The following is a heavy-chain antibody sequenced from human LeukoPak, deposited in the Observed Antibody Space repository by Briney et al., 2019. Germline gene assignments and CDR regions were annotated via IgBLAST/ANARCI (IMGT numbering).Heavy chain of an antibody. CDR2: IYYSGST. CDR1: GDSISSSSYY. V-gene: IGHV4-39*07. CDR3: ARDYLGGNPDAFDI. D-gene: IGHD4-23*01. J-gene: IGHJ3*02. Sequence: SETLSLTCTVSGDSISSSSYYWGWIRQPPGKELEWIGSIYYSGSTYYNPSLNSRVSISVDTSKNQFSLKLSSVTAADTAVYYCARDYLGGNPDAFDIWGQGTMVTVSS.